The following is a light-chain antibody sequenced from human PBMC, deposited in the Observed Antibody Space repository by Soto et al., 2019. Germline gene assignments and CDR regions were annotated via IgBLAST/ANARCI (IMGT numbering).Light chain of an antibody. J-gene: IGKJ1*01. CDR3: QQYMSSVT. CDR2: GAS. CDR1: QSVDTTF. Sequence: EIVLTQSPGSLSLSPGQRATLSCRASQSVDTTFFAWYQKKPGQAPRLLIYGASKRATGLPDRFSGSGSGTDFTLIISRLEPEDFAVYYCQQYMSSVTFGQGTKVEIK. V-gene: IGKV3-20*01.